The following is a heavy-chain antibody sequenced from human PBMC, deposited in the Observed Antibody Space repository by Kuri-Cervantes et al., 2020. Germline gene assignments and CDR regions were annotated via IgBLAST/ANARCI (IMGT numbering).Heavy chain of an antibody. V-gene: IGHV4-59*01. D-gene: IGHD6-13*01. CDR2: IYYSGNT. CDR1: GFTFDDYA. Sequence: GSLRLSCAASGFTFDDYAMHWVRQPPGKGLEWIGYIYYSGNTNYNPSLKSRVTISVDTSKNQFSLKLSSVTAADTAVYYCARGGAQQLEYWGQGTRVTVSS. J-gene: IGHJ4*02. CDR3: ARGGAQQLEY.